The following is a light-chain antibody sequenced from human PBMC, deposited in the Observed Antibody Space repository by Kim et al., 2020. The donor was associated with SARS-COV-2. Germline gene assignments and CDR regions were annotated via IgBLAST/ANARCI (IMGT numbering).Light chain of an antibody. CDR1: SSDVGGYNF. Sequence: QSALTQPASVSGSPGQSITISCTGTSSDVGGYNFVSWYQQHPGKAPKLMIYDVSYRPSGVSNRFSGSKSGNTASLTISGLQAEDEADYFYSSYTSSSTVIFGGGTQLTVL. V-gene: IGLV2-14*03. J-gene: IGLJ2*01. CDR3: SSYTSSSTVI. CDR2: DVS.